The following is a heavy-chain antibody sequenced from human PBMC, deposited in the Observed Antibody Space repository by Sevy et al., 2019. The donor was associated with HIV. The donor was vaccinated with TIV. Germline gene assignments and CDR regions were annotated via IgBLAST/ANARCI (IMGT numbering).Heavy chain of an antibody. J-gene: IGHJ4*02. CDR3: AKDGRAYDFWSGYYTGDYFDY. Sequence: GSLRLSCAAPGFTFSSYAMSWVRQAPGKGLEWVSAISGSGGSTYYADSVKGRFTLSRDNSKNTLYLQMNSLRAEDTAVYYCAKDGRAYDFWSGYYTGDYFDYWGQGTLVTVSS. CDR1: GFTFSSYA. CDR2: ISGSGGST. V-gene: IGHV3-23*01. D-gene: IGHD3-3*01.